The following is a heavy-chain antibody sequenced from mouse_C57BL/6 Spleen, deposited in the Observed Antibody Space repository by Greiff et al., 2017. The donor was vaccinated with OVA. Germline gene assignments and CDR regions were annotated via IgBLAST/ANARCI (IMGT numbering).Heavy chain of an antibody. D-gene: IGHD2-3*01. CDR3: AKAYDGYYVYFDY. CDR1: GFNIKNTY. J-gene: IGHJ2*01. V-gene: IGHV14-3*01. Sequence: VHVKQSVAELVRPGASVKLSCTASGFNIKNTYMHWVKQRPEQGLEWIGRIDPANGNTKYAPKFQGKATITADTSSNTAYLQLSSLTSEDTAIYYCAKAYDGYYVYFDYWGQGTTLTVSS. CDR2: IDPANGNT.